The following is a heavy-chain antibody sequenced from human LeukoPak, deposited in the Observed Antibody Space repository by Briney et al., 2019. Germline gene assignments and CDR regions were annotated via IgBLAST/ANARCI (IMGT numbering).Heavy chain of an antibody. CDR2: IRFDDTSK. CDR1: GFTFSNYG. Sequence: PGGSLRLSCAASGFTFSNYGIHWVRQAPGKGLEWVAFIRFDDTSKFYADSVKGRFTIFRDNSKNMLSLQMNSLRVEDTAVYYCAKDLKVGATYYYYMDVWGKGTTVSVSS. V-gene: IGHV3-30*02. CDR3: AKDLKVGATYYYYMDV. D-gene: IGHD1-26*01. J-gene: IGHJ6*03.